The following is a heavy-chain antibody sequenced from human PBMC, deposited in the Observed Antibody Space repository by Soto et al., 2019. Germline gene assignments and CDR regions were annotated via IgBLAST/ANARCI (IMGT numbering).Heavy chain of an antibody. CDR2: ISSSSSYI. Sequence: GSLRLSCAASGFTFSSYSMNWVRQAPGKGLEWVSSISSSSSYIYYADSVKGRFTISRDNAKNSLYLQMNSLRAEDTAVYYCARVYDSSGYYDYWGQGTLVTVSS. V-gene: IGHV3-21*01. CDR3: ARVYDSSGYYDY. J-gene: IGHJ4*02. D-gene: IGHD3-22*01. CDR1: GFTFSSYS.